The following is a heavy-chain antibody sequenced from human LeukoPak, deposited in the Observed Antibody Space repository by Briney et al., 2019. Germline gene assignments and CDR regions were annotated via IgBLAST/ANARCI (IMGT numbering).Heavy chain of an antibody. CDR1: GFTFSSHA. D-gene: IGHD2-2*01. CDR2: VSGSGDRT. J-gene: IGHJ4*02. V-gene: IGHV3-23*01. CDR3: AKSDCSSIYCYVLDY. Sequence: GGSLRLSCAGSGFTFSSHAMSWARQAPGKGLEWVSAVSGSGDRTYYADSVKGRFTISRDYSKNTLSLQMNSLRAEDTALYYCAKSDCSSIYCYVLDYWGQGTLVTVSS.